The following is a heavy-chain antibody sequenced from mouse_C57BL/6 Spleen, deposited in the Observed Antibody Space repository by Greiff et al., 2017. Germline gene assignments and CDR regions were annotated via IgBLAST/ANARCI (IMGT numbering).Heavy chain of an antibody. D-gene: IGHD2-4*01. CDR3: TRSDYDYDGGSYYYSMDY. Sequence: EVKLVESGTVLARPGASVKMSCKTSGYTFTSYWMHWVKQRPGQGLEWIGAIYPGNSDTSYNQKFKGKAKLTAVTSASTAYMELSSLTNEDSAVYYCTRSDYDYDGGSYYYSMDYWGQGTSVTVSS. CDR1: GYTFTSYW. V-gene: IGHV1-5*01. J-gene: IGHJ4*01. CDR2: IYPGNSDT.